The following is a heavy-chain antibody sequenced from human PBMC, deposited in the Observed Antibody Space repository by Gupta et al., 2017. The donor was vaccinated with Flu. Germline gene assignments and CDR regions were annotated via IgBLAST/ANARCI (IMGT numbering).Heavy chain of an antibody. V-gene: IGHV3-11*05. D-gene: IGHD1-1*01. Sequence: QVELVESGGALVKPGGSLRLSCAVSGLPFSDRYMSWIRQVPGKGLEWVSYISSSSSYAYYATSVQGRFIISRDNAENLLFLQMNSLRAEDTALYYCASLPEKQLWSQKAYFQHWGQGTVVTVSS. CDR2: ISSSSSYA. CDR3: ASLPEKQLWSQKAYFQH. CDR1: GLPFSDRY. J-gene: IGHJ1*01.